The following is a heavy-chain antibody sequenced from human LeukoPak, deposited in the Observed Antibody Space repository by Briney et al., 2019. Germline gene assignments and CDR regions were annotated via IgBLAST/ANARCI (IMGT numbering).Heavy chain of an antibody. V-gene: IGHV1-18*01. CDR2: ISAYNGNT. CDR3: ARDPVWGTYSSSWYASYYFDY. D-gene: IGHD6-13*01. CDR1: GYTFTSYG. J-gene: IGHJ4*02. Sequence: ASVKVSCKASGYTFTSYGISWVRQAPGQGLEWMGWISAYNGNTNYAQKLQGRVTMTTDTSTSTAYMELRSLRSDDTAVYYCARDPVWGTYSSSWYASYYFDYWGRGTLVTVSS.